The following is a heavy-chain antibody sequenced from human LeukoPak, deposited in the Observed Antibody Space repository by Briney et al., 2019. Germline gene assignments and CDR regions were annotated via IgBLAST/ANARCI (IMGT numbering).Heavy chain of an antibody. D-gene: IGHD3-3*01. CDR3: ARDSAARFLEWLSPGIFDY. CDR2: ISSSSSYI. Sequence: GGSLRLSCAASGFTFSSYSMNWVRQAPGKGLEWVSSISSSSSYIYYADSVKGRFTISRDNAKNSLYLQMNSLRAEDTAVYYCARDSAARFLEWLSPGIFDYWGQGTLVTVSS. J-gene: IGHJ4*02. CDR1: GFTFSSYS. V-gene: IGHV3-21*01.